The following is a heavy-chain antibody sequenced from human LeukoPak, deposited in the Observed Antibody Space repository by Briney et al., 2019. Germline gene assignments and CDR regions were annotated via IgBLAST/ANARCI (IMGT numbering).Heavy chain of an antibody. D-gene: IGHD3-10*01. CDR1: GYTFTSYD. CDR3: ARPSYGSGDGGLDY. Sequence: GASVKVSCKASGYTFTSYDINWVRQATGQGLEWVGWMNPNSGNTGYAQKFQGRVTMTRNTSISTAYMELSSLRSEDTAVYYCARPSYGSGDGGLDYWGQGTLVTVSS. CDR2: MNPNSGNT. V-gene: IGHV1-8*01. J-gene: IGHJ4*02.